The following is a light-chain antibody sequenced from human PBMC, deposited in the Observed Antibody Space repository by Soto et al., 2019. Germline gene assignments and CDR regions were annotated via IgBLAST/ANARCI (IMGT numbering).Light chain of an antibody. Sequence: DIQMTQSPSSLSASVGDRVTITCRASQGISNDLAWYQQKPGKVPKLLIYGASTLQSGVPSRFSGSGSGTDFTLIISSLQPEDGATYYCQKYNSVSFTFGPGTKVDIK. CDR1: QGISND. CDR3: QKYNSVSFT. J-gene: IGKJ3*01. CDR2: GAS. V-gene: IGKV1-27*01.